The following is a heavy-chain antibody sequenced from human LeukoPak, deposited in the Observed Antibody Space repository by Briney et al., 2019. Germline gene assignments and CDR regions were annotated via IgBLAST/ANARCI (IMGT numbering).Heavy chain of an antibody. J-gene: IGHJ4*02. D-gene: IGHD4-23*01. Sequence: GGSLRLSCAASGFTFSSYEMNWVRQAPGKGLEWVSYISSSGSTIYYADSVKGRFTISRDNAKNSLYLQMSSLRAEDTAVYYCARDYGGFYFDYWGQGTLVTVSS. CDR2: ISSSGSTI. CDR3: ARDYGGFYFDY. V-gene: IGHV3-48*03. CDR1: GFTFSSYE.